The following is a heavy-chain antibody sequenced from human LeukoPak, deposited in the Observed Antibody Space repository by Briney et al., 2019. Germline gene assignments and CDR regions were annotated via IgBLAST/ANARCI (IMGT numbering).Heavy chain of an antibody. J-gene: IGHJ3*02. CDR2: IYYSGST. Sequence: SETLSLTCTVSGGSSSSYYWSWIRQPPGKGLEWIGYIYYSGSTNYNPSLKSRVTKSVDTSKNQFSLKLSSVTAADTAVYYCARATYYDSSGYLVQDDAFDIWGQGTMVTVSS. D-gene: IGHD3-22*01. V-gene: IGHV4-59*01. CDR3: ARATYYDSSGYLVQDDAFDI. CDR1: GGSSSSYY.